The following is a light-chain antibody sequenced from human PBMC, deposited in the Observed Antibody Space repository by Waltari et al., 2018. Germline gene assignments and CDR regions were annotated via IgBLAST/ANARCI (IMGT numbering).Light chain of an antibody. Sequence: QSMLTQPPSVSGTPGQRVTISCSGRSSNIGNNYVYWYQQFPGSAPKLLIYRNNQLPSGVPDRFSGAKSGTSASLAISGLRSEDEADYYCAAWDDALSGFVVFGGGTKVTVL. V-gene: IGLV1-47*01. J-gene: IGLJ2*01. CDR2: RNN. CDR1: SSNIGNNY. CDR3: AAWDDALSGFVV.